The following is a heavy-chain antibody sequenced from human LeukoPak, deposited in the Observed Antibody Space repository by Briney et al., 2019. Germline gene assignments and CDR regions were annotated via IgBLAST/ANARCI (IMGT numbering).Heavy chain of an antibody. CDR1: GFTFTNYH. CDR3: ARAPAGTLDF. Sequence: RASVKVSCKASGFTFTNYHMHWVRQAPGQGLEWVGLIKGTGDSPDYTQKFQGRVTVTCDTSTSTAYLELRSLKLEDTAVYYCARAPAGTLDFWGQGTLVTVSS. V-gene: IGHV1-46*01. CDR2: IKGTGDSP. D-gene: IGHD6-13*01. J-gene: IGHJ4*02.